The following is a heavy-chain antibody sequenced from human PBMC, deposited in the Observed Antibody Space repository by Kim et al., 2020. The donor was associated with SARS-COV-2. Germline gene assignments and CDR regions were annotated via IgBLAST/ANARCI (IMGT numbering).Heavy chain of an antibody. D-gene: IGHD1-26*01. J-gene: IGHJ4*02. CDR1: GLTLSSSW. V-gene: IGHV3-74*01. Sequence: GGSLRLSCAGSGLTLSSSWMHWVRQAPVKVLVWVSRISSDGINTNYADSVKGRFTVSRDNAKNTLYLQMNSLSVDDTAVYYCARGTGSYGDWDYWGQGTLVPFSS. CDR3: ARGTGSYGDWDY. CDR2: ISSDGINT.